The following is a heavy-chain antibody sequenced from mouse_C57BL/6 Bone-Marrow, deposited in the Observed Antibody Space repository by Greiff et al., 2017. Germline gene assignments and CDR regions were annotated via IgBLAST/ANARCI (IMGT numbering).Heavy chain of an antibody. CDR2: ISDGGSYT. V-gene: IGHV5-4*01. D-gene: IGHD3-2*02. Sequence: EVQRVESGGGLVKPGGSLKLSCAASGFTFSSYAMSWVRQTPEKRLEWVATISDGGSYTYYPDHVKGRFTISRDNAKNNLYLQMSHLKSEDTAKYYCARDLRPYYFDYWGQGTTLTVSS. J-gene: IGHJ2*01. CDR3: ARDLRPYYFDY. CDR1: GFTFSSYA.